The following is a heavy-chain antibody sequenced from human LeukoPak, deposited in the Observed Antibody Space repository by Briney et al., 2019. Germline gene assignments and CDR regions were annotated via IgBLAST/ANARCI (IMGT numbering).Heavy chain of an antibody. Sequence: GGSLRLSCGASGFTFSNYAMSWVRQAPGKGLEWVSGINDNGSTRFYADSVRGRFTISRDNSKNTLYLQMKNLRPEDTAVYYCARDFGIVSGYADYWGQGTLVTVSS. CDR3: ARDFGIVSGYADY. D-gene: IGHD3-3*01. V-gene: IGHV3-23*01. CDR2: INDNGSTR. CDR1: GFTFSNYA. J-gene: IGHJ4*02.